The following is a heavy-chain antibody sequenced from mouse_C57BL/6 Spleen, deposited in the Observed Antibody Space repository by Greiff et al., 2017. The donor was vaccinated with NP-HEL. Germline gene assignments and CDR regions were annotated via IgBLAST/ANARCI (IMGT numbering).Heavy chain of an antibody. Sequence: QVQLQQPGAELVRPGTSVKLSCKASGYTFTSYWMHWVKQRPGQGLEWIGVIDPSDSYPNYNQKFKGKATLTVDTSSSTAYMQLSSLTSEDTAIYYCAREEGYGNYEAMDYWGQGTSVTVSS. CDR1: GYTFTSYW. D-gene: IGHD2-10*02. V-gene: IGHV1-59*01. CDR2: IDPSDSYP. J-gene: IGHJ4*01. CDR3: AREEGYGNYEAMDY.